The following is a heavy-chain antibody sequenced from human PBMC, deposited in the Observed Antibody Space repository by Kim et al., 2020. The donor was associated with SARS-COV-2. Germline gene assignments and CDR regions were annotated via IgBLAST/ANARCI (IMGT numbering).Heavy chain of an antibody. Sequence: SETLSLTCTVSGGSISSGGYYWSWIRQHPGKGLEWIGYIYYSGSTYYNPSLKSRGTISVDTSKNQFSLKLSSVTAADTAVYYCARDGGDYVWGSYRPYYYYGMDVWGQGTTVTVSS. CDR2: IYYSGST. J-gene: IGHJ6*02. CDR3: ARDGGDYVWGSYRPYYYYGMDV. CDR1: GGSISSGGYY. D-gene: IGHD3-16*02. V-gene: IGHV4-31*03.